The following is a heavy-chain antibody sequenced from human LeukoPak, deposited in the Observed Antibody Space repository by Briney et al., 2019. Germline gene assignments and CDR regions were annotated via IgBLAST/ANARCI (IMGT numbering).Heavy chain of an antibody. J-gene: IGHJ4*02. Sequence: ASVKVSCKASGYTFTSYGISWVRQAPGQGLEWMGWISAYNGNTNYAQKLQGRVTMTTDTSTSTAYMEPRSLRSDDTAVYYCARNAFVDCSTTNCYNDYWGQGTLVTVSS. CDR2: ISAYNGNT. D-gene: IGHD2-2*02. V-gene: IGHV1-18*01. CDR1: GYTFTSYG. CDR3: ARNAFVDCSTTNCYNDY.